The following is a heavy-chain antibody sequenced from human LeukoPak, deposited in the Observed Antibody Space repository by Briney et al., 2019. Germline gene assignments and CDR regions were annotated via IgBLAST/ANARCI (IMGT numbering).Heavy chain of an antibody. V-gene: IGHV4-39*01. D-gene: IGHD7-27*01. CDR2: IYYSGST. Sequence: SETLSLICTVSGDSINSSDYYWAWIRQPPGEGLEWIGTIYYSGSTYYKSSLKNRLTISVDSSKNQFSLKMISVTAADTGVYYCARHGNWDPFDYWGQGALVTVSS. CDR1: GDSINSSDYY. J-gene: IGHJ4*02. CDR3: ARHGNWDPFDY.